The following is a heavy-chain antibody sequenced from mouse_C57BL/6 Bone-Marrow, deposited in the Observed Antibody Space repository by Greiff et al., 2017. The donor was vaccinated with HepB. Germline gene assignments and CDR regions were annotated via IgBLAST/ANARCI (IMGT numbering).Heavy chain of an antibody. Sequence: EVMLVESGGGLVQPGGSMKLSCVASGFTFSNYWMNWVRQSPEKGLEWVAQIRLKSDNYATHYAESVKGRFTISRDDSKSSVYLQMNNLRAEDTGIYYCTAPPLLRYGWYFDVWGTGTTVTVSS. CDR1: GFTFSNYW. V-gene: IGHV6-3*01. CDR3: TAPPLLRYGWYFDV. J-gene: IGHJ1*03. CDR2: IRLKSDNYAT. D-gene: IGHD1-1*01.